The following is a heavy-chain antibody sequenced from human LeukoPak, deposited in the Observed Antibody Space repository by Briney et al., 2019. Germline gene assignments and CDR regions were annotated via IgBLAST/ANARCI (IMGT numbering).Heavy chain of an antibody. D-gene: IGHD3-22*01. V-gene: IGHV4-59*08. CDR3: ARVYDSRKAGMDV. CDR2: IYYSGST. J-gene: IGHJ6*02. Sequence: SETLSLTCTVSGGSISSYYWSWIRQPPGKGLEWIGYIYYSGSTNYNPSLKSRVTISVDTSKNQFSLKLSSVTAADTAVYYCARVYDSRKAGMDVWGQGTTVTVSS. CDR1: GGSISSYY.